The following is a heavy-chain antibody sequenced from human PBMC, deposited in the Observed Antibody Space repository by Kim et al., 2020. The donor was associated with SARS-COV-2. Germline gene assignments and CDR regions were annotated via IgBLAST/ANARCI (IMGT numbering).Heavy chain of an antibody. Sequence: TDYTPSLKSRVTISVDKSKNQFSLKLSSVTAADTAVYYCARGSLGYYFDYWGQGTLVTVSS. J-gene: IGHJ4*02. CDR3: ARGSLGYYFDY. D-gene: IGHD1-26*01. CDR2: T. V-gene: IGHV4-4*02.